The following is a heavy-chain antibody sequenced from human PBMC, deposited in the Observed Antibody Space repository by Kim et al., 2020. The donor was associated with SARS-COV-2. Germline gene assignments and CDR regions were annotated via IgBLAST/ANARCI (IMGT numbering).Heavy chain of an antibody. D-gene: IGHD2-8*01. V-gene: IGHV3-30*04. CDR2: ISYDGSNK. Sequence: GGSLRLSCAASGFTFSSYAMHWVRQAPGKGLEWVAVISYDGSNKYYADSVKGRFTISRDNSKNTLYLQMNSLRAEDTAVYYCAREGMNCTNGVCYSYYFDYWGQGTLVTVSS. CDR3: AREGMNCTNGVCYSYYFDY. J-gene: IGHJ4*02. CDR1: GFTFSSYA.